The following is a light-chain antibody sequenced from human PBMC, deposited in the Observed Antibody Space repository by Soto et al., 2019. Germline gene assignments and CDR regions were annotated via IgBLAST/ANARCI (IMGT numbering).Light chain of an antibody. Sequence: QSALTQPASVSGSPGQSITISCTGTCSDVGGYNYVSWYQQHPGKAPKLMIYDVSNRPSGVSNRFSGSKSGNTASLIISGLQAEDEADYYCSSYTSSSVYVFGTGTKLTVL. CDR2: DVS. CDR3: SSYTSSSVYV. CDR1: CSDVGGYNY. J-gene: IGLJ1*01. V-gene: IGLV2-14*01.